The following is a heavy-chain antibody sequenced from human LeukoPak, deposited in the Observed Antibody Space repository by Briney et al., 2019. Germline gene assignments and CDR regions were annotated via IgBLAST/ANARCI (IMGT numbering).Heavy chain of an antibody. V-gene: IGHV1-2*02. J-gene: IGHJ4*02. Sequence: GASVKVSCKASGYTFAGYYMHWVRQAPGQGLEWMGWINADSGGTNYAQKFQGRVTMTRDTSISTAYMELSRLRSDDTAVYYCARRYCSTTSCYMADYWGQGTLVTVSS. CDR2: INADSGGT. CDR3: ARRYCSTTSCYMADY. CDR1: GYTFAGYY. D-gene: IGHD2-2*02.